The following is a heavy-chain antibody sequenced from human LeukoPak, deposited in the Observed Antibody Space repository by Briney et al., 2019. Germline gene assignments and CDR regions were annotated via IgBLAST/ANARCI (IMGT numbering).Heavy chain of an antibody. V-gene: IGHV4-59*01. J-gene: IGHJ4*02. CDR1: GGSINNYY. Sequence: KTSETLSLTCTVSGGSINNYYWSWIRQPPGKGLEWIAYIHYSGYTAYNPSLKSRVTMSLDTSKNQFSLKLSSVTAADTAVYYCVGEPPGSARFDYWGRGNLVTVSS. CDR2: IHYSGYT. CDR3: VGEPPGSARFDY.